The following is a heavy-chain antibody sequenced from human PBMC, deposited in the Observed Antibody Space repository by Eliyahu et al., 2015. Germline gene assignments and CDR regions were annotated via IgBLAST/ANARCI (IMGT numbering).Heavy chain of an antibody. CDR2: XXNGGAX. CDR3: ARDLGAYKRAFDY. V-gene: IGHV3-53*01. J-gene: IGHJ4*02. D-gene: IGHD3-16*01. Sequence: EVQXVESGGGLIQPGGSLRLSCAASGLSVGSSYMSWVRQAPGKGLGWLXVXXNGGAXYYADSVKGRFTISRDSSKNTLYLQMNSLRADDTAVYYCARDLGAYKRAFDYWGQGTLVTVSS. CDR1: GLSVGSSY.